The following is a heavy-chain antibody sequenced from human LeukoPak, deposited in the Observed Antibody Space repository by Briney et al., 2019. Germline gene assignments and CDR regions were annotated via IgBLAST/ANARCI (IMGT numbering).Heavy chain of an antibody. CDR3: CGSGWFAGPFGY. Sequence: PSETLSLTCSVSGGSITKNGYYWGWIRQSAETGLEWIGSMHYSGSTYYNPSLNSRVTISVDTSKNQFSLKLTSVTAADTAVYYCCGSGWFAGPFGYWGQGALVTVSS. D-gene: IGHD6-19*01. CDR1: GGSITKNGYY. J-gene: IGHJ4*02. V-gene: IGHV4-39*07. CDR2: MHYSGST.